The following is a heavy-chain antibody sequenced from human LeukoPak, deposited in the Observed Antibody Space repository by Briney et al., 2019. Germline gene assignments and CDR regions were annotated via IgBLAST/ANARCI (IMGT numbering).Heavy chain of an antibody. CDR1: GGSISSSSYY. J-gene: IGHJ4*02. V-gene: IGHV4-39*07. Sequence: PSETLSLTCTVSGGSISSSSYYWGWIRQPPGKGLEWIGSIYYSGSTYYNPSLKSRVTISVDTSKNQFSLKLSSVTAADTAVYYCARVRAEGALDYWGQGTLVTVSS. CDR3: ARVRAEGALDY. CDR2: IYYSGST.